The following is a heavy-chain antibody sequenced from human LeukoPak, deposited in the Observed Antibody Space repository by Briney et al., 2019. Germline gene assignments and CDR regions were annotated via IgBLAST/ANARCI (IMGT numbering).Heavy chain of an antibody. Sequence: GESLKISCKGSGYSFTSYWIGWVRQMPGKGLEWMGIIYPGDSDTRYSPSFQGQVTISADKSISTAYLQWSSLKASDTAVYYCARASMVRGVITPFDYWGQGTLVTVSS. CDR2: IYPGDSDT. V-gene: IGHV5-51*01. CDR1: GYSFTSYW. J-gene: IGHJ4*02. D-gene: IGHD3-10*01. CDR3: ARASMVRGVITPFDY.